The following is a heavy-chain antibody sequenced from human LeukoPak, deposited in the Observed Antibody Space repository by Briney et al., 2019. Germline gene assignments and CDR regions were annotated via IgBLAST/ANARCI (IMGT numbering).Heavy chain of an antibody. Sequence: GGSLRLSXAASGFNFGTYPMGWVRQSPGKGLEWLSTIGATDNSKYYRDSVEGRFTISRDNFKNTLYPQMNSLRGEDTAVYYCAKETIGDFDYWGQGSLVTVSS. D-gene: IGHD3-16*01. CDR3: AKETIGDFDY. J-gene: IGHJ4*02. CDR1: GFNFGTYP. V-gene: IGHV3-23*02. CDR2: IGATDNSK.